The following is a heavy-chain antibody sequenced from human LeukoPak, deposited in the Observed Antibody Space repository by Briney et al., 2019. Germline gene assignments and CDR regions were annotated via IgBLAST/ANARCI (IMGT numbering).Heavy chain of an antibody. V-gene: IGHV4-30-2*01. CDR1: GGSISSGGYY. CDR3: ARDGTSGLDY. J-gene: IGHJ4*02. D-gene: IGHD1-14*01. CDR2: IYHSGST. Sequence: PSETLSLTCTVSGGSISSGGYYWSWIRQPPGKGLEWIGYIYHSGSTYYNPSLKSRVTISVDRSKNQFSLKLSSVTAADTAVYYCARDGTSGLDYWGQGTLVTVSS.